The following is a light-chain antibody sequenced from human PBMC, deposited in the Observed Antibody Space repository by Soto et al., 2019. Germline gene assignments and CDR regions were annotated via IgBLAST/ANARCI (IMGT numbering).Light chain of an antibody. CDR2: GAS. CDR3: QQYGNTPEWT. CDR1: QSVSSSY. Sequence: ELVLTQSPGTLSLSVGERATLSCRGSQSVSSSYLAWYPQTPGQAHRLLIYGASSRANGIPARFSGSGSGADFTLIISRLEPEDFAVYSCQQYGNTPEWTFGQGTKVDI. J-gene: IGKJ1*01. V-gene: IGKV3-20*01.